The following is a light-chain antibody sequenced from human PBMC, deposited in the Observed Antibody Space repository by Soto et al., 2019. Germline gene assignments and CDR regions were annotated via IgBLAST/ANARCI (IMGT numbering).Light chain of an antibody. Sequence: QAVVTQEPSLTVSPGGTVTLTCASNTGAVTSGCFPNWFQQKPGQAPRALIYGTSDRYSWTPARFSGSLLGGKAALTLSGVQPEDEADYYCLVYYGGTWVFGGGTKLTVL. V-gene: IGLV7-43*01. CDR3: LVYYGGTWV. CDR1: TGAVTSGCF. J-gene: IGLJ3*02. CDR2: GTS.